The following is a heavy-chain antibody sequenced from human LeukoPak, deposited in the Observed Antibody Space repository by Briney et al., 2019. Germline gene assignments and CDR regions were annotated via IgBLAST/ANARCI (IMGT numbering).Heavy chain of an antibody. CDR3: ARGRYNWNDPTFMDV. J-gene: IGHJ6*02. CDR2: ICSSGTTR. Sequence: GGSLRLSCAASGFTLSNYEMNWARQAPGKGLEWLSYICSSGTTRYYADSVKGRFTISRDNAKNSLYLQMNSLRAEDTALYYCARGRYNWNDPTFMDVWGQGTTVGVSS. CDR1: GFTLSNYE. V-gene: IGHV3-48*03. D-gene: IGHD1-1*01.